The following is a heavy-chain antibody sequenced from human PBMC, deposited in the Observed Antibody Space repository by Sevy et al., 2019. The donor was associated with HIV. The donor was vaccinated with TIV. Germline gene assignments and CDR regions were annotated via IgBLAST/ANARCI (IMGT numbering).Heavy chain of an antibody. CDR1: GYTFTGYY. J-gene: IGHJ4*02. D-gene: IGHD2-15*01. CDR2: INPNSRGT. V-gene: IGHV1-2*06. Sequence: AAVKVSCKASGYTFTGYYMHWVRQAPGQGLERMGRINPNSRGTNYAQKFQGRVTMTRDTSISTAYMELSRLRSDDTAVYYCARSTGLGYYSGGSCYSVDYWGQGTVVTVSS. CDR3: ARSTGLGYYSGGSCYSVDY.